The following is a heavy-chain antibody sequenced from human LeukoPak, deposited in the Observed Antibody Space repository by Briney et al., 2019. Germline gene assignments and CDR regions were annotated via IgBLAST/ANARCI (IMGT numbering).Heavy chain of an antibody. D-gene: IGHD3-10*01. J-gene: IGHJ5*02. CDR3: ARDGSPLLWFGKNWFDP. CDR1: GFTFSSYG. Sequence: GGSLRLSCAASGFTFSSYGMHWVRQAPGKGLEWVAFIRYDGSNKYYADSVKGRFTISRDNSKNTLYLQMNSLRAEDTAVYYCARDGSPLLWFGKNWFDPWGQGTLVTVSS. V-gene: IGHV3-30*02. CDR2: IRYDGSNK.